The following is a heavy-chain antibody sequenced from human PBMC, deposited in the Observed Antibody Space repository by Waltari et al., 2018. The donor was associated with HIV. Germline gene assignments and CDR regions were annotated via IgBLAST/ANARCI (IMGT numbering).Heavy chain of an antibody. CDR1: GFTLNSVW. V-gene: IGHV3-15*01. J-gene: IGHJ4*02. Sequence: EVQLVESGGDLLKPGGCLRLSCAASGFTLNSVWMSWVRQAPGKGRGWVGRIKTKGDGGATDYAAAVKGRFTISRDDSKNTVYLQMNSLKIEDTAVYYCTSEEDYGAGSHFDYWGQGTLVTVSS. CDR2: IKTKGDGGAT. CDR3: TSEEDYGAGSHFDY. D-gene: IGHD3-10*01.